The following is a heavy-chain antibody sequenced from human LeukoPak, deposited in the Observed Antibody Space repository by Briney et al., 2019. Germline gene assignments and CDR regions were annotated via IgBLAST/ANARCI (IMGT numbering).Heavy chain of an antibody. D-gene: IGHD3-16*01. Sequence: GGSLRLSCAASGFTFSSYGMHWVRQAPGKGLEWVAVISYDGSNKYYADSVKGRFTISRDNSKNTLYLQMNSLRAEDTAVYYCARVFHNYVWGSYFDAFDIWGQGTMVTVSS. CDR3: ARVFHNYVWGSYFDAFDI. CDR2: ISYDGSNK. V-gene: IGHV3-30*03. CDR1: GFTFSSYG. J-gene: IGHJ3*02.